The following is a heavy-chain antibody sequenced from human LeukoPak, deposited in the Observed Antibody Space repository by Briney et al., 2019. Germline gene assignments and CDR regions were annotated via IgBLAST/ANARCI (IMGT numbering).Heavy chain of an antibody. CDR3: ARGRNQGRMMPSVDY. Sequence: GGSLRLSCAASGFTFSDYAMFWVRQAPGRGLEWVAVLSYDGGNKYYADSVKGRFTISKDNSKNTLYLQMNSLRADDTAVYYCARGRNQGRMMPSVDYWGQGTLVTVSS. CDR2: LSYDGGNK. V-gene: IGHV3-30-3*01. D-gene: IGHD3-10*01. CDR1: GFTFSDYA. J-gene: IGHJ4*02.